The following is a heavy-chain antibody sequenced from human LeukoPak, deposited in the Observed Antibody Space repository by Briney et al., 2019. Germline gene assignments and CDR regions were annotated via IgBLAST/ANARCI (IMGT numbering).Heavy chain of an antibody. CDR1: GGSISSYY. V-gene: IGHV4-59*01. Sequence: SETLSLTCTVSGGSISSYYWSWLRQPPGKGLEWIGYIYYSGSTNYNPSLKSRVTISVDTSKNQFSLKLSSVTAADTAVYYCAREDSSSLYGMDVWGQGTTVTVSS. D-gene: IGHD6-13*01. CDR3: AREDSSSLYGMDV. CDR2: IYYSGST. J-gene: IGHJ6*02.